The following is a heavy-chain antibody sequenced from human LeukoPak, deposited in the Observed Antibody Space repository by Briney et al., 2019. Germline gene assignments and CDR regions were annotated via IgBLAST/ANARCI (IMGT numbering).Heavy chain of an antibody. CDR1: GGTFSSYA. D-gene: IGHD2-15*01. CDR2: IIPILGIA. J-gene: IGHJ4*02. V-gene: IGHV1-69*04. CDR3: ARDLGPPYCSGGSCYSGY. Sequence: ASVKVSCKASGGTFSSYAISWVRQAPGQGLEWMGRIIPILGIANYAQKFQGRVPITADKSTSTAYMELSSLSSEDTAVYYCARDLGPPYCSGGSCYSGYWGQGTLVTVSS.